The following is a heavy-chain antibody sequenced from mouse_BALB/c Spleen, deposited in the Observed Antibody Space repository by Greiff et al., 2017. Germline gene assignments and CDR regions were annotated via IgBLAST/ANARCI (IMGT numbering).Heavy chain of an antibody. V-gene: IGHV14-1*02. J-gene: IGHJ4*01. D-gene: IGHD1-1*01. Sequence: EVKVVESGAELVRPGALVKLSCKASGFNIKDYYMHWVQQRPEQGLEWIGWIDPENGNTIYDPKFQGKASITADTSSNTAYLQLSSLTSEDTAVYYSARSAIRSYYAMDYWGQGTSVTVSS. CDR1: GFNIKDYY. CDR2: IDPENGNT. CDR3: ARSAIRSYYAMDY.